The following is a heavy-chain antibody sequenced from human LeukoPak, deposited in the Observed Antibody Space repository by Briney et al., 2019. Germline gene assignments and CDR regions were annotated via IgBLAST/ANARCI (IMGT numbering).Heavy chain of an antibody. J-gene: IGHJ3*02. V-gene: IGHV1-18*01. D-gene: IGHD6-6*01. CDR3: ARLIEYRTSSRVFDI. Sequence: ASVKVSCKASGYSLTTYGITWVRQAPGQGLEWMGWITTYNGNTNYARKLQGRVTMTTDTSTNTAYMELGSLRPDDTAVYYCARLIEYRTSSRVFDIWGQGTMVTESS. CDR2: ITTYNGNT. CDR1: GYSLTTYG.